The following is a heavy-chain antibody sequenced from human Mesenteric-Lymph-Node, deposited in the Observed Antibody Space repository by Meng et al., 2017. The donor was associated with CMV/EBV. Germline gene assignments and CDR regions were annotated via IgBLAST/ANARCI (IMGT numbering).Heavy chain of an antibody. CDR1: GFIFGYYE. V-gene: IGHV3-48*03. Sequence: GESLKISCAASGFIFGYYEMNWVRQAPGKGLEWVSYISHSGSTIYYADSVKGRFTISRDNAKYSLYLQMNSLRAENTAVYYCASDRSYYYDSSGYSLGNWGQGTLVTVSS. J-gene: IGHJ4*02. CDR3: ASDRSYYYDSSGYSLGN. CDR2: ISHSGSTI. D-gene: IGHD3-22*01.